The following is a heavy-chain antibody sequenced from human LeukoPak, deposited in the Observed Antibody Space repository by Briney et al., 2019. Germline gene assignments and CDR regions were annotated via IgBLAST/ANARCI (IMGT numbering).Heavy chain of an antibody. D-gene: IGHD3-10*01. CDR3: ASSSMVRVYYFDY. CDR2: ISSSSSYI. V-gene: IGHV3-21*01. CDR1: GFTFSSYS. Sequence: GGSLRLSCAASGFTFSSYSMNWVRQAPGKGLEWVSSISSSSSYIYYADSVKGRFTISRDNAKNSLYLQMNSLRAEDTAVYYCASSSMVRVYYFDYWGQGTLVTVSS. J-gene: IGHJ4*02.